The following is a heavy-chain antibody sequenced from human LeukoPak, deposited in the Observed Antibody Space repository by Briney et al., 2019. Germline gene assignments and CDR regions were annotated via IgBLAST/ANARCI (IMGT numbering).Heavy chain of an antibody. D-gene: IGHD3-9*01. V-gene: IGHV3-48*03. Sequence: GGSLRLSCAASGFTFSSYAMSWVRQAPGKGLEWVSYISSSGSTIYYADSVKGRFTISRDNAKNSLYLQMNSLRAEDTAVYYCARWYYDILTGYYWFDPWGQGTLVTVSS. J-gene: IGHJ5*02. CDR1: GFTFSSYA. CDR2: ISSSGSTI. CDR3: ARWYYDILTGYYWFDP.